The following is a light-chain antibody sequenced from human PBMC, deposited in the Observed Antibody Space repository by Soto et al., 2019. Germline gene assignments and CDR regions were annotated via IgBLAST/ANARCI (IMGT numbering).Light chain of an antibody. V-gene: IGKV1-5*01. Sequence: IQMTQSPSTLSASVGDRVTITCRASQSISSWLAWYQQKPGKAPKLLIYDASSLESGVPSRFSGSGSGTEFTLTIISLQPDDFATYYCQQYNSYSPETFGQGTKVEIK. CDR2: DAS. CDR3: QQYNSYSPET. J-gene: IGKJ1*01. CDR1: QSISSW.